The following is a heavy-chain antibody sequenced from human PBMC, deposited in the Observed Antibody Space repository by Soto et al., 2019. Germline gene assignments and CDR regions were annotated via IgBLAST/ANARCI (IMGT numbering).Heavy chain of an antibody. V-gene: IGHV3-33*01. CDR1: GFTFGSYG. CDR3: ARGLPIDYDYHDSRGGVIVPGGVLGY. CDR2: IWYDGSNK. D-gene: IGHD3-16*02. Sequence: TGGSLRLSCAASGFTFGSYGMHWVRQAPGKGLEWVAVIWYDGSNKYYADSVKGRFTISRDNSKNTLYLQMNSLRAEDTAVYYCARGLPIDYDYHDSRGGVIVPGGVLGYRGQRTLVTVSS. J-gene: IGHJ4*02.